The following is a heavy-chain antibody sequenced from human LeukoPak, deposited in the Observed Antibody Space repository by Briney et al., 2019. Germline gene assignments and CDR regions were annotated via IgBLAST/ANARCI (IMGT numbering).Heavy chain of an antibody. V-gene: IGHV1-46*03. Sequence: ASVKVSCKASGYTFPSYYLHWVRQAPGQGLAWMGIINPSGGSTSYAQKFQGRVTMTRDTSTSTVYMELSSLRSEDTAVYYCARGLRYSYGPTGKHDAFDIWGQGTMVTVSS. D-gene: IGHD5-18*01. J-gene: IGHJ3*02. CDR2: INPSGGST. CDR1: GYTFPSYY. CDR3: ARGLRYSYGPTGKHDAFDI.